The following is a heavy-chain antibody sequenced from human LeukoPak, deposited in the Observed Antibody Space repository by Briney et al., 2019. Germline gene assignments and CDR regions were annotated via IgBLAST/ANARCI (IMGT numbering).Heavy chain of an antibody. D-gene: IGHD2-15*01. J-gene: IGHJ4*02. CDR2: LYGRGGSI. CDR1: GFTFSRYA. V-gene: IGHV3-23*01. Sequence: GGSLRLSCAASGFTFSRYAISCVPQAPGKGLERVWDLYGRGGSIYYADSEKGRFTINRDNSKNTLYLQMKRHRAEDTAVDYCAKDRYCSSGSCYLFDYWGQGTLVTVSS. CDR3: AKDRYCSSGSCYLFDY.